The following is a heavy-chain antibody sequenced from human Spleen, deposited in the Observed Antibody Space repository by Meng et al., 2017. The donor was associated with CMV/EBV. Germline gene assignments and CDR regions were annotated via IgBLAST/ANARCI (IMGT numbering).Heavy chain of an antibody. CDR2: ISWNSGSI. Sequence: GGSLRLSCAASGFTFDDYAMHWVRQAPGKGLVWVSGISWNSGSIGYADSVKGRFTISRDNAKNSLYLQMNSLRAEDTALYYCAKDIAVGATFDYYYYGMDVWGQGTTVTSP. J-gene: IGHJ6*02. CDR1: GFTFDDYA. D-gene: IGHD1-26*01. V-gene: IGHV3-9*01. CDR3: AKDIAVGATFDYYYYGMDV.